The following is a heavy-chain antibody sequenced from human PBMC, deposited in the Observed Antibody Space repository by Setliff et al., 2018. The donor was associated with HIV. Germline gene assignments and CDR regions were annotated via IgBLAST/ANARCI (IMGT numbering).Heavy chain of an antibody. D-gene: IGHD6-13*01. Sequence: ASVKVSCKASGYTFTSYGISWVRQAPGQGLEWMGWISAYNGNTNYAQKLQGRVTMTTDTSTSTAYMELRSLRSGDTAVYYCARDGIAAAGTKYFQHWGQGTLVTVSS. J-gene: IGHJ1*01. CDR3: ARDGIAAAGTKYFQH. V-gene: IGHV1-18*01. CDR1: GYTFTSYG. CDR2: ISAYNGNT.